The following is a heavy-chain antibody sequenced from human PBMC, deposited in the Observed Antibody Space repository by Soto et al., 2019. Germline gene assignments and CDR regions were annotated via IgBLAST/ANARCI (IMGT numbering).Heavy chain of an antibody. CDR3: AEHWAAAGKEFDY. CDR2: ISYDGSNK. J-gene: IGHJ4*02. Sequence: PGGSLRLSCAASGFTFSSYAMHWVRQAPGKGLEWVAVISYDGSNKYYVDSVKGRFTISRDNSKNTLYLQMNSLRAEDTAVYYCAEHWAAAGKEFDYWGQGTLVTVSS. CDR1: GFTFSSYA. D-gene: IGHD6-13*01. V-gene: IGHV3-30-3*01.